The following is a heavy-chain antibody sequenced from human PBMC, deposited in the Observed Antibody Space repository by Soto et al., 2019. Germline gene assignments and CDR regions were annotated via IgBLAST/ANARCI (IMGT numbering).Heavy chain of an antibody. J-gene: IGHJ3*02. V-gene: IGHV3-23*01. CDR1: GFTFSSYA. Sequence: GGSLRLSCAASGFTFSSYAMSWVRQAPGKGLEWVSAISGSGGSTYYADSVEGRFTISRDNSKNTLYLQMNSLRAEDTAVYYCAKGAPYRGSGSYGPIDAFDIWGQGTMVTVSS. CDR2: ISGSGGST. CDR3: AKGAPYRGSGSYGPIDAFDI. D-gene: IGHD3-10*01.